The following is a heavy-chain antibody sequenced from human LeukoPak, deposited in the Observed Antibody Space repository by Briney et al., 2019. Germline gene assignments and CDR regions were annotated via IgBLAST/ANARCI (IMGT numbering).Heavy chain of an antibody. CDR2: IGTAGDT. J-gene: IGHJ6*02. V-gene: IGHV3-13*01. D-gene: IGHD6-13*01. CDR1: GFTFSSYD. Sequence: AGGSLRLSCAASGFTFSSYDMHWVRQATGKGLEWVSAIGTAGDTYYPGSVKGRFTISRENAKNSLYLQMNCLRAGDTAVYYCARVRAASYGMDVWGQGTTVTVSS. CDR3: ARVRAASYGMDV.